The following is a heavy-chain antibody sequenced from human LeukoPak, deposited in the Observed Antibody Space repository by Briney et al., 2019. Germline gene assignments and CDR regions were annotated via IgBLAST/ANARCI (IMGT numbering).Heavy chain of an antibody. D-gene: IGHD2/OR15-2a*01. CDR1: RLTFRNYG. J-gene: IGHJ4*02. CDR2: VEYDGGDK. V-gene: IGHV3-30*02. Sequence: PGGSLGLSCVVSRLTFRNYGMHWVRQAPGKGLEWVAFVEYDGGDKYYTDSVKGRFTISRDNSRNTLYLQMNSLTTEDTAVYYCATKRGNSGYLESWGQGTLVTVSS. CDR3: ATKRGNSGYLES.